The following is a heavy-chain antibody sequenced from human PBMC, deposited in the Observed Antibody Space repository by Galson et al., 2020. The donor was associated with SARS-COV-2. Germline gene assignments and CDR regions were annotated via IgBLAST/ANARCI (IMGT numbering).Heavy chain of an antibody. CDR2: IYSGGSS. CDR3: ARGGGLNFLYYYMDV. D-gene: IGHD1-20*01. J-gene: IGHJ6*03. V-gene: IGHV3-66*02. Sequence: GGSLRLSCAASGFTVSSNYMSWVRQAPGKGLEWVSVIYSGGSSYYADSAEGRFTISRDNSKNTLYLQMNSLRAEDSAVYYCARGGGLNFLYYYMDVWGKGTTVTISS. CDR1: GFTVSSNY.